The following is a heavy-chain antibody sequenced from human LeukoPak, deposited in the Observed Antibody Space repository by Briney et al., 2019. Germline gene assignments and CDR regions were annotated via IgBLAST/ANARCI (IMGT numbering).Heavy chain of an antibody. CDR3: AREPTGALDY. Sequence: GGSLRLSCAASGFAFSSYRMSWVRQAPGKGLEWVANIKQDGSEKYYVDSVKGRFTISRDNAKNSLYLQMNSLRAEDTAVYYCAREPTGALDYWGQGTLVTVSS. D-gene: IGHD7-27*01. V-gene: IGHV3-7*03. CDR1: GFAFSSYR. CDR2: IKQDGSEK. J-gene: IGHJ4*02.